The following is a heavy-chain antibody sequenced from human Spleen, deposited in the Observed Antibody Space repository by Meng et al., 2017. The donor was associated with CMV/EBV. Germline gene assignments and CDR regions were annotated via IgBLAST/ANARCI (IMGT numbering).Heavy chain of an antibody. D-gene: IGHD2-8*01. J-gene: IGHJ4*02. Sequence: GESLKISCATSGFTFSNAWMSWVRQAPGKGLEWVGRLKSKTDGGTTDYTAPVKGRFTISRDDSKNTLYLQMNSLKIEDTAVYYCTRDRLRRLRPVGQDIVMVYEGGNWGQGTLVTVSS. CDR1: GFTFSNAW. CDR2: LKSKTDGGTT. CDR3: TRDRLRRLRPVGQDIVMVYEGGN. V-gene: IGHV3-15*01.